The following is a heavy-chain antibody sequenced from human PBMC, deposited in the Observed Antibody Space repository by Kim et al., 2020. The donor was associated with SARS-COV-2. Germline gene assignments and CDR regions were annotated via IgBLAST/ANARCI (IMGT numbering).Heavy chain of an antibody. CDR2: ISSNGGST. CDR1: GFTFSSYA. D-gene: IGHD3-10*01. CDR3: VKEGGLLWFGELFRYYYGMDV. Sequence: GGSLRLSCSASGFTFSSYAMHWVRQAPGKGLEYVSAISSNGGSTYYADSVKGRFTISRDNSKNTLYLQMSSLRAEDTAVYYCVKEGGLLWFGELFRYYYGMDVWGQGTTVTVSS. V-gene: IGHV3-64D*06. J-gene: IGHJ6*02.